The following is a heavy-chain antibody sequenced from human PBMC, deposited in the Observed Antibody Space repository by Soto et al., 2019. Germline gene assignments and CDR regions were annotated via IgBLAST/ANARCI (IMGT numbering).Heavy chain of an antibody. J-gene: IGHJ4*02. D-gene: IGHD3-10*01. CDR1: GYTFTSYD. CDR2: MNPNSGNT. V-gene: IGHV1-8*01. Sequence: ASVKVSCKASGYTFTSYDINWVRQATGQGLEWMGWMNPNSGNTGYAQKFQGRISMTTDTSTNTAYMEVRSLRSDDTAVYYCARDRSDYYASGSYYVYWGQGTPVTVSS. CDR3: ARDRSDYYASGSYYVY.